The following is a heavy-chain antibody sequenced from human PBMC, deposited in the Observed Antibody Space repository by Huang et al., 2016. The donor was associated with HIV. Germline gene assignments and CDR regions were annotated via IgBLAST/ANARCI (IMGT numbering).Heavy chain of an antibody. Sequence: EVQLLVSGGGLVQPGGSLRLSCAASGFIFNNYAMNWGRQAPGKGLEWVSTISGNGGSTYYADSVKGRFTISRDNSKNTLDLHMNSLRVEDTAVYYCAKGIKSSGSYYFDYWGQGTLVTVSS. V-gene: IGHV3-23*01. D-gene: IGHD3-10*01. CDR3: AKGIKSSGSYYFDY. CDR1: GFIFNNYA. CDR2: ISGNGGST. J-gene: IGHJ4*02.